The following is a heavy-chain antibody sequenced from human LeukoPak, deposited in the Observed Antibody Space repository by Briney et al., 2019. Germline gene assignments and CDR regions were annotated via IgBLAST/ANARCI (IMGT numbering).Heavy chain of an antibody. J-gene: IGHJ6*02. CDR1: GLTFSSYG. CDR3: ARAMGFDDILTGYSPSYYYYYYGMDV. D-gene: IGHD3-9*01. Sequence: GGSLRLSCAASGLTFSSYGMHWVRQAPGKGLEWVAVIWYDGSNKYYADSVKGRFTISRDNSKNTLYLQMNSLRAEDTAVYYCARAMGFDDILTGYSPSYYYYYYGMDVWGQGTTVTVSS. V-gene: IGHV3-33*08. CDR2: IWYDGSNK.